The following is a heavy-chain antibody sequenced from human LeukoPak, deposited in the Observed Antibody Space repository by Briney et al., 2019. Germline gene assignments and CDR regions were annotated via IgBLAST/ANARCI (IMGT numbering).Heavy chain of an antibody. CDR3: ARDVGITVADSFDP. CDR1: GYTLTDYY. CDR2: INPNSGGT. J-gene: IGHJ5*02. Sequence: ASVKVSCKASGYTLTDYYMHWVRQAPGQGLEWMGWINPNSGGTNYAQKFQGRVTMTTDTSTSTVYMEVRGLRSDDTAMYYCARDVGITVADSFDPWGQGTLVTVSS. V-gene: IGHV1-2*02. D-gene: IGHD6-13*01.